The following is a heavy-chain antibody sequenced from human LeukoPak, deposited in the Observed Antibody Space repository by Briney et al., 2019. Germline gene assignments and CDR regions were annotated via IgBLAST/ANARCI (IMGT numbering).Heavy chain of an antibody. V-gene: IGHV4-4*07. CDR3: ARGKVVAGTPGQNSWDY. CDR2: IHTSGGT. Sequence: SETLSLTCTVSGGSISSYYWNWIRQPAGKGLEWIGRIHTSGGTNYNPSLKSRVTMSVDTSKNQFSLKLSSVTAADTAVYYCARGKVVAGTPGQNSWDYWGQGTLVTVSS. CDR1: GGSISSYY. J-gene: IGHJ4*02. D-gene: IGHD6-19*01.